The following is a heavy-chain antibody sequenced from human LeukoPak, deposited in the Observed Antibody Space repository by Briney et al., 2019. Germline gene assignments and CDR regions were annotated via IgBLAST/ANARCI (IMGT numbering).Heavy chain of an antibody. Sequence: ASVKVSCKASGYTFTSYGINWVRQATGQGLEWMGWMNPNSGNTGYAQKFQGRVTMTRNTSISTAYMELSSLRSEDTAVYYCARGPMRMVRGYYYYYGMDVWGQGTTVTVSS. CDR2: MNPNSGNT. CDR3: ARGPMRMVRGYYYYYGMDV. J-gene: IGHJ6*02. D-gene: IGHD3-10*01. V-gene: IGHV1-8*01. CDR1: GYTFTSYG.